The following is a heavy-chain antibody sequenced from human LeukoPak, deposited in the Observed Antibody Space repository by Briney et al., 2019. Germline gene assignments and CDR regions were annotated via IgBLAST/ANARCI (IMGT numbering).Heavy chain of an antibody. V-gene: IGHV4-39*01. CDR1: GGSISSSSYY. D-gene: IGHD1-26*01. J-gene: IGHJ4*02. Sequence: PSETLSLTCTVSGGSISSSSYYWGWIRQPPGKGLEWIGRIYYSGSTYYNPSLKSRVTISVDTSKNQFSLKLSSVTAADTAVYYCARHDKRGWELPAHFDYWGQGTLVTVSS. CDR3: ARHDKRGWELPAHFDY. CDR2: IYYSGST.